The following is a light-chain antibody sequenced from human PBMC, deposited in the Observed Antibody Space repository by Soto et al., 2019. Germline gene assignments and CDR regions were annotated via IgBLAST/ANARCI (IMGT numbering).Light chain of an antibody. CDR2: GAS. Sequence: EIVMTQSPPTLSVSPGERATLSCRASQSVSTNLAWYQQKPGQAPRLLIYGASTRATGIPARCSGSGSGTEFTLTISSLQSGDVALYYCQQYNDWPLTVGGGTKVEIK. CDR3: QQYNDWPLT. V-gene: IGKV3-15*01. CDR1: QSVSTN. J-gene: IGKJ4*01.